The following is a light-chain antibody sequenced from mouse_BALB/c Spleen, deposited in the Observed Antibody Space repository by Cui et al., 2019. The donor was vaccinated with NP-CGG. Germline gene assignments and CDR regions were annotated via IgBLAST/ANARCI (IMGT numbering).Light chain of an antibody. Sequence: QAVVTQESALTTSPGETVTLTCRSSTGAITTSNYANWVQEKPDHLFTGIIGGTNNRAPGVPARFSGSLIGDKAALTITGAQTEDEAISFCALWYSNHWVFGGGTKLTVL. V-gene: IGLV1*01. J-gene: IGLJ1*01. CDR1: TGAITTSNY. CDR2: GTN. CDR3: ALWYSNHWV.